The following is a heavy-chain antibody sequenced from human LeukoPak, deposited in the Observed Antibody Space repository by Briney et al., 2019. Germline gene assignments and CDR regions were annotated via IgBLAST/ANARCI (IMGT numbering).Heavy chain of an antibody. J-gene: IGHJ4*02. CDR2: ISSSGSTI. Sequence: PGVSLRLSCAASGFTFSDYYMIWIRQAPGKGLEWVSYISSSGSTIYYADPVKGRFTISRENAKNSLYLQMNSLRAEDTAVYYCAREGQYYYDSSGYWVYYFDYWGQGTLVTVSS. V-gene: IGHV3-11*04. CDR1: GFTFSDYY. CDR3: AREGQYYYDSSGYWVYYFDY. D-gene: IGHD3-22*01.